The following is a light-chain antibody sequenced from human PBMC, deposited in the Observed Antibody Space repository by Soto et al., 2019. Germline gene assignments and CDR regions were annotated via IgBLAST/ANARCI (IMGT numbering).Light chain of an antibody. V-gene: IGKV3-20*01. CDR2: GAS. J-gene: IGKJ2*01. CDR3: QQYGSSLYT. CDR1: QSVSSSY. Sequence: EIVLTQSPGTLSLSPGERATLSCRASQSVSSSYLAWYQQKPGQAPRLLIYGASSRATGIPDRFSGSGSGTDFTLTISRLEPEAFVVYYCQQYGSSLYTFGQGTKLEIK.